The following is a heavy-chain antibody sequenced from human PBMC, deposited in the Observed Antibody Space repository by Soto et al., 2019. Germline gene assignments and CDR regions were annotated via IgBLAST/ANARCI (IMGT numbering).Heavy chain of an antibody. D-gene: IGHD6-13*01. J-gene: IGHJ6*02. CDR2: INPNSGGT. CDR3: ARVRAARTYYYYYGMDV. CDR1: GYTFTGYY. V-gene: IGHV1-2*02. Sequence: ASVKVSCKASGYTFTGYYMHWVRQAPGQGLEWMGWINPNSGGTNYAQKFQGRVTMTRDTSISTAYMELSRLRSDDTAVYYCARVRAARTYYYYYGMDVWGQGTTVTVSS.